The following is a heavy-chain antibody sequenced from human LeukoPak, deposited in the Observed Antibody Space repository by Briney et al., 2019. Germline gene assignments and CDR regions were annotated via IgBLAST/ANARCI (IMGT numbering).Heavy chain of an antibody. CDR2: ISYDGSNK. J-gene: IGHJ6*02. V-gene: IGHV3-30-3*01. D-gene: IGHD3-10*01. CDR3: AKDELVRGVNGMDV. CDR1: GFAFSSYA. Sequence: GGSLRLSCAASGFAFSSYAMHWVRQAPGKGLEWVAVISYDGSNKYYADSVKGRFTISRDNSKNTLYLQMNSLRAEDTAVYYCAKDELVRGVNGMDVWGQGTTVTVSS.